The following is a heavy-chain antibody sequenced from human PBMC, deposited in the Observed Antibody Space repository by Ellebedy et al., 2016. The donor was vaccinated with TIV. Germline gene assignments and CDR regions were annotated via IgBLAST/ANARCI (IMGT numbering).Heavy chain of an antibody. Sequence: GESLKISXAASGFTFSSYAMHWVRQAPGKGLEWVAVISYDGSNKYYADSVKGRFTISRDNAKNSLYLQMNSLRAEDTAVYYCAAAMVRGVITKPVDDYWGQGTLVTVSS. J-gene: IGHJ4*02. CDR2: ISYDGSNK. CDR3: AAAMVRGVITKPVDDY. V-gene: IGHV3-30-3*01. D-gene: IGHD3-10*01. CDR1: GFTFSSYA.